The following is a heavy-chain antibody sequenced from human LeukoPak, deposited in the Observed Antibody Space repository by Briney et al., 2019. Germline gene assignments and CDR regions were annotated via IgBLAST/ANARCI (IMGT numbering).Heavy chain of an antibody. J-gene: IGHJ4*02. CDR1: GFTFSSYG. V-gene: IGHV3-7*01. CDR3: ARLREIPVFGVVTKSTSYFDY. D-gene: IGHD3-3*01. CDR2: IKQDGSEK. Sequence: GGSLRLSCAASGFTFSSYGMSWVRQAPGKGLEWVANIKQDGSEKYYVDSVKGRFTISRDNAKNSLYLQMNSLRAEDTAVYYCARLREIPVFGVVTKSTSYFDYWGQGTLVTVSS.